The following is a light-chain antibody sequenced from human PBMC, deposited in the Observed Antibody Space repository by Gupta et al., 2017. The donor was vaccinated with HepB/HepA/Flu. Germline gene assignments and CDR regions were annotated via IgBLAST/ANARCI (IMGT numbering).Light chain of an antibody. Sequence: QSALTQPPSASGSPGPSVTISCTGTSSDVGGYNYVSWYQRHPAKAHKVMIYEISKRSAGVPDRFSGSGSGNTASLTVSGRQADDEAEYFCSSDAGANICVFGTGTKVTVL. CDR3: SSDAGANICV. V-gene: IGLV2-8*01. CDR1: SSDVGGYNY. J-gene: IGLJ1*01. CDR2: EIS.